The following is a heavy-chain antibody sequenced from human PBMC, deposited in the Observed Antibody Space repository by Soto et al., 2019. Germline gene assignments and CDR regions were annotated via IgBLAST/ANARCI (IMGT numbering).Heavy chain of an antibody. Sequence: QVQLQESGPGLVKPSQTLSLTCTVSGGSISTGGYYWTWIRQHPGKGLEWIGYIYYSGSTYYNPSLKGRVTKPVDTSKNQFSLNLSSVPAADPAVYYCARGRSVTLFDNWGQGTLVTVSS. CDR1: GGSISTGGYY. CDR3: ARGRSVTLFDN. J-gene: IGHJ4*02. V-gene: IGHV4-31*03. CDR2: IYYSGST. D-gene: IGHD4-17*01.